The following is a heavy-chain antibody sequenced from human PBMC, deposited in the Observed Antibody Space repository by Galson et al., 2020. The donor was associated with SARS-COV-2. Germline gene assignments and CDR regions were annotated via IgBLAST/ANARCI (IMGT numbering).Heavy chain of an antibody. CDR2: IWYNGRNE. CDR1: GFTFSDSA. CDR3: AREGESGIVAAPMDY. Sequence: GESLKISCAASGFTFSDSAMHWVRQAPGKGLEWVAVIWYNGRNEYYADSVKGRFTISRDNSKNTLYLQMNSLRAEDTAVYYCAREGESGIVAAPMDYWGQGTLVTVSS. V-gene: IGHV3-33*01. D-gene: IGHD2-2*01. J-gene: IGHJ4*02.